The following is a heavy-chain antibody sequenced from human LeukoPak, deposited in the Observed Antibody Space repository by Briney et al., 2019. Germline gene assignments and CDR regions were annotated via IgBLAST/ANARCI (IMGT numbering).Heavy chain of an antibody. D-gene: IGHD3-10*01. V-gene: IGHV3-23*01. Sequence: GGSLRLSCAASGFTFSSYAMSWVRQAPGKGLEWVSAISGSGGSTYYADSVKGRFTISRDNAKNSLYLQMNSLRAEDTAVYYCAREGVRGMDVWGQGTTVTVSS. J-gene: IGHJ6*02. CDR1: GFTFSSYA. CDR3: AREGVRGMDV. CDR2: ISGSGGST.